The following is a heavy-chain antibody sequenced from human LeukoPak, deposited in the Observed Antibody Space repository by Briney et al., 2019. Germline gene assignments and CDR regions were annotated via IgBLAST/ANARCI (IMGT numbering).Heavy chain of an antibody. D-gene: IGHD3-10*01. CDR2: IWYDGTKK. CDR3: AREASGDFDI. V-gene: IGHV3-30*02. Sequence: PGGSLRLSYAAPGFIFTDHVVHWVRQGPGRGLEWVALIWYDGTKKYFADSVKGRFTISRDNSKNTMSLQMNSLSTEDTAIYYCAREASGDFDIWGRGTMGTVSS. CDR1: GFIFTDHV. J-gene: IGHJ3*02.